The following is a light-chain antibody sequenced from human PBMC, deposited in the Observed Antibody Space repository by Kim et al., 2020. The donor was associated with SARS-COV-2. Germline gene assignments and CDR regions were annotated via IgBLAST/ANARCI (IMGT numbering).Light chain of an antibody. CDR3: VAWDDSLNGPV. CDR1: SSNIGSNN. V-gene: IGLV1-44*01. Sequence: QSVLTQPPSASGTPGQRVTISCSGSSSNIGSNNVNWYQQLSGTAPKLLIYSVNQRPSGVPDRFSGSQSGTSASLAISGLQSEDEADYYCVAWDDSLNGPVFGGGTKLTVL. J-gene: IGLJ3*02. CDR2: SVN.